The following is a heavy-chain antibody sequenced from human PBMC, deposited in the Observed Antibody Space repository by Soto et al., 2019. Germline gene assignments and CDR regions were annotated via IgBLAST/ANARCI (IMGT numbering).Heavy chain of an antibody. V-gene: IGHV4-31*03. J-gene: IGHJ6*02. CDR3: ARDRIVVVPAAKTIDYYYGMDV. D-gene: IGHD2-2*01. Sequence: SETLSLTCTVSGGSISSGGYYWSWIRQHPGKGLEWIGYIYYSGSTYYNPSLKSRVTISVDTSKNQFSLKLSSVTAADTAVYYCARDRIVVVPAAKTIDYYYGMDVWGQGTTVTVSS. CDR1: GGSISSGGYY. CDR2: IYYSGST.